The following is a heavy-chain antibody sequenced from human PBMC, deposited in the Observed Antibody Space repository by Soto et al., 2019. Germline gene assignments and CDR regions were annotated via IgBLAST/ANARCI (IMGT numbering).Heavy chain of an antibody. J-gene: IGHJ3*02. Sequence: GASVKVSCKASGYTFTSYGISWVRQAPGQGLEWMGWISVYNGNTNYAQKLQGRVTMTTDTSTSTAYMELRSLRSDDTAVYYCARDRYDFWSGLGDAFDIWGQGTMVTVSS. CDR3: ARDRYDFWSGLGDAFDI. CDR1: GYTFTSYG. D-gene: IGHD3-3*01. V-gene: IGHV1-18*01. CDR2: ISVYNGNT.